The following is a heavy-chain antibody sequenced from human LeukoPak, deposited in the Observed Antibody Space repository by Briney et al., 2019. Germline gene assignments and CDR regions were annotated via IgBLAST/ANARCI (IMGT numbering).Heavy chain of an antibody. V-gene: IGHV1-69*05. CDR3: ARINRDGYIFDY. J-gene: IGHJ4*02. CDR2: IIPIFGTA. Sequence: GASVKVSCKASGGTFSSYAISWVRQAPGQGREWMGGIIPIFGTANYAQKFQGRVTITTDESTSTAYMELSSLRSEDTAVYYCARINRDGYIFDYWGQGTLVTVSS. D-gene: IGHD5-24*01. CDR1: GGTFSSYA.